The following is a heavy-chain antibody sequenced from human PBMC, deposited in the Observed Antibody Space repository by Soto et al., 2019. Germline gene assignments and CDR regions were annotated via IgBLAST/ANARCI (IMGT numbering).Heavy chain of an antibody. J-gene: IGHJ5*02. CDR1: GYTFTSYY. D-gene: IGHD3-9*01. CDR3: ARGPYYDILTGDWWFDP. Sequence: EASVKVSCKASGYTFTSYYMHWVRQAPGQGLEWMGIINPSGGSTSYAQKFQGRVTMTRDTSTSTVYMELSSLRSEDTAVYYCARGPYYDILTGDWWFDPWGQGTLVTVSS. V-gene: IGHV1-46*01. CDR2: INPSGGST.